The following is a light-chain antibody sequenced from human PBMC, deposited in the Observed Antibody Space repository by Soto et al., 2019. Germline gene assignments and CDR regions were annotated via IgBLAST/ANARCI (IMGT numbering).Light chain of an antibody. CDR1: QSVGIY. J-gene: IGKJ5*01. V-gene: IGKV3-11*01. Sequence: EIVLAQSPATLSLSPGERATISCRASQSVGIYLAWYQQKPGQAPRLLIYDPSNRATDIPAKFSASGSGTDFSLTISSLEPEDFAIYYCQQGNNWPLISFGQGTRLEIK. CDR3: QQGNNWPLIS. CDR2: DPS.